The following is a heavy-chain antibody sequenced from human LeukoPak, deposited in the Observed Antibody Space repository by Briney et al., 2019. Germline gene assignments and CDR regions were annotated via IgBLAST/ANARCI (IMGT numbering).Heavy chain of an antibody. D-gene: IGHD3-9*01. V-gene: IGHV3-30*18. Sequence: GGSLRLSCAASGFTFSSYGMHWVRQAPGKGLEWVAVISYDGSNKYYADSVKGRFTISRDNSKNTLYLQMNSLRAEDTAVYYCAKGRDILTGYQRGLDYWGQGTLVTVSS. CDR1: GFTFSSYG. CDR2: ISYDGSNK. J-gene: IGHJ4*02. CDR3: AKGRDILTGYQRGLDY.